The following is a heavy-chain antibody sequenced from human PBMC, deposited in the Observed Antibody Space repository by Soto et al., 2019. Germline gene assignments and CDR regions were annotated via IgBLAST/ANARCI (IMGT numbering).Heavy chain of an antibody. J-gene: IGHJ5*02. CDR1: GFSVTDG. CDR2: ISDRGTTI. Sequence: QVQVVESGGGLAKPGGPLRLSCEVSGFSVTDGMSWTRQAPGKGLEWVAYISDRGTTIFYADSVRGRFTISRDSAQNSLFLVMDSLRVDDTAIYYCARVVGLHPHTWFDPWGQGTLVTVSS. CDR3: ARVVGLHPHTWFDP. V-gene: IGHV3-11*01.